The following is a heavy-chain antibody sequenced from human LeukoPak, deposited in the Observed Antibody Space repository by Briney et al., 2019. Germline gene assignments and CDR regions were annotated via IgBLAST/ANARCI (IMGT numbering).Heavy chain of an antibody. D-gene: IGHD2-2*01. Sequence: ASVKVSCKASGCTFTGYYMHWVRQAPGQGLEWMGRINPNSGGTNYAQKFQGRVTMTRDTSISTAYMELSRLRSDDTAVYYCAREKVRQSGMDVWGQGTTVTVSS. CDR1: GCTFTGYY. V-gene: IGHV1-2*06. CDR3: AREKVRQSGMDV. CDR2: INPNSGGT. J-gene: IGHJ6*02.